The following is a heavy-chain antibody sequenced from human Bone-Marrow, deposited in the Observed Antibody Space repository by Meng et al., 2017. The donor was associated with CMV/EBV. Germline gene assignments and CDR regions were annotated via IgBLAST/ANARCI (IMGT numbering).Heavy chain of an antibody. D-gene: IGHD3-3*01. V-gene: IGHV3-74*01. CDR1: GFIFNNYW. CDR2: INGDGSKA. J-gene: IGHJ4*02. CDR3: ARDQDPYYDFWSGYYRSNYYFDY. Sequence: GESLKISCVASGFIFNNYWMHWVRQAPGKGLVWVSRINGDGSKAYYADSVKGRFTVSRDNTNNTLFLQMNSLRAEDTAVYYCARDQDPYYDFWSGYYRSNYYFDYWGQGTLVTVSS.